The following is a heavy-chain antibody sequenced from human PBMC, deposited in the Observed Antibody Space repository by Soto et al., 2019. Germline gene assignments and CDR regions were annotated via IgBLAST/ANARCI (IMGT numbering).Heavy chain of an antibody. D-gene: IGHD3-3*01. V-gene: IGHV3-30-3*01. CDR3: ASYYDFWSGYYSPFDY. J-gene: IGHJ4*02. Sequence: GGSLRLSCAASGFTFSSYAMHWVRQAPGKGLEWVAVISYDGSNKYYADSVKGRFTISRDNSKNTLYLQMNSLRAEDTAVYYCASYYDFWSGYYSPFDYWGQGTLVTVSS. CDR1: GFTFSSYA. CDR2: ISYDGSNK.